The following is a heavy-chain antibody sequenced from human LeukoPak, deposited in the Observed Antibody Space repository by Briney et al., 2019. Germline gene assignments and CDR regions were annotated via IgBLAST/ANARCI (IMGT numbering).Heavy chain of an antibody. V-gene: IGHV3-30*02. CDR1: GFTFSSYG. CDR2: IRYDGSNK. CDR3: ANPPFGSYYYDSSGYYDAFDI. J-gene: IGHJ3*02. D-gene: IGHD3-22*01. Sequence: GGSLRLSCAASGFTFSSYGMHWVRQAPGKGLEWVAFIRYDGSNKYYADSVKGRFTISRDNSKNTLYLQMNSLRAEDTAVYYCANPPFGSYYYDSSGYYDAFDIWGQGTMVTVSS.